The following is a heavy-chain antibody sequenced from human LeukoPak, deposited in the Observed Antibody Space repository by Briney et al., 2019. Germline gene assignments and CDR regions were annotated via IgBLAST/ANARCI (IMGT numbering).Heavy chain of an antibody. CDR2: IYASGST. Sequence: PSETLSLTCTVSGGSITTYSWSWIRQPAGKGLELIGRIYASGSTTYNPSLKSRVTMSVVTSKNQFSVRLTSVAAADTAVYYCARAAYCSGASCYFDYWGQGTLVTVSS. J-gene: IGHJ4*02. V-gene: IGHV4-4*07. D-gene: IGHD2-15*01. CDR1: GGSITTYS. CDR3: ARAAYCSGASCYFDY.